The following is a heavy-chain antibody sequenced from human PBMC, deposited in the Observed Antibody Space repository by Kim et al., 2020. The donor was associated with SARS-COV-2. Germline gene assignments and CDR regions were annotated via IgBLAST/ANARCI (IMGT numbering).Heavy chain of an antibody. D-gene: IGHD5-12*01. CDR2: GSTT. V-gene: IGHV3-74*01. J-gene: IGHJ4*02. CDR3: VRDRDGYNY. Sequence: GSTTPYADPVEGRFTISRDHAKNTLYPQMNSLSAEDTAMYYCVRDRDGYNYWGQGTLVTVSS.